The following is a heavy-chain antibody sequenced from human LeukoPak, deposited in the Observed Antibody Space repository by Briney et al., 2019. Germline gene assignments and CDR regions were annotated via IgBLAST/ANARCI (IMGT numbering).Heavy chain of an antibody. CDR3: ARPAGTYDYSYGMDV. CDR2: ISYDGSDK. CDR1: GFTFSSYG. V-gene: IGHV3-30-3*01. D-gene: IGHD6-19*01. Sequence: PGGSLRLSCAASGFTFSSYGMHWVRQAPGKGLEWVAVISYDGSDKYYADSVKGRFTISRDNPKSTLYLQMNSLRAEDTAVYYCARPAGTYDYSYGMDVWGQGTTVTVSS. J-gene: IGHJ6*02.